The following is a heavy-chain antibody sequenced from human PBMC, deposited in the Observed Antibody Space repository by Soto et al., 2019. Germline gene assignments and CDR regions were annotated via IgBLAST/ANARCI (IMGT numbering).Heavy chain of an antibody. J-gene: IGHJ4*02. CDR1: GGSISSGGYY. Sequence: SETLSLTCTVSGGSISSGGYYWSWIRQHPGKGQEWIGYIYYSGSTYYNPSLKSRVTISVDTSKNQFSLKLSSVTAADTAVYYFARDRLYYYGSGSSYYFDYWGQGTLVTVSS. V-gene: IGHV4-31*03. CDR2: IYYSGST. CDR3: ARDRLYYYGSGSSYYFDY. D-gene: IGHD3-10*01.